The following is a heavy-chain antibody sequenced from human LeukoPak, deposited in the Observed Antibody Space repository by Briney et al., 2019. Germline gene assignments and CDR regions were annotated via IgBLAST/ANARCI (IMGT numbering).Heavy chain of an antibody. D-gene: IGHD3-22*01. Sequence: ASVKVSCKASGYTFTSYYMHWVRQAPGQGLEWMGIINPSSGSTSYAQKFQGRVTMTRDMSTSTVYMELSSLRSEDTAVYYCARAMSYYDSSGYRSYYYYYMDVWGKGTTVTVSS. CDR2: INPSSGST. CDR3: ARAMSYYDSSGYRSYYYYYMDV. CDR1: GYTFTSYY. J-gene: IGHJ6*03. V-gene: IGHV1-46*01.